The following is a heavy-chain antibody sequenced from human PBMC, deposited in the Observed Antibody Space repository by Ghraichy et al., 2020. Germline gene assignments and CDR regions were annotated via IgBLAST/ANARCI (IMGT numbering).Heavy chain of an antibody. CDR2: IYYSGST. Sequence: SETLSLTCTVSGGSISSSSYYWGWIRQPPGKGLEWIGSIYYSGSTYYNPSLKSRVTISVDTSKNQFSLKLSSVTAADTAVYYCARPRSSSPKYYYYYYYMDVWGKGTTVTVSS. V-gene: IGHV4-39*01. D-gene: IGHD6-13*01. J-gene: IGHJ6*03. CDR3: ARPRSSSPKYYYYYYYMDV. CDR1: GGSISSSSYY.